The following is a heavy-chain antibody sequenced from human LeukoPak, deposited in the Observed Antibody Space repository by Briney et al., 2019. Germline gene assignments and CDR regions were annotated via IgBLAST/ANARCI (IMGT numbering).Heavy chain of an antibody. CDR1: GFTFDDYT. D-gene: IGHD2-21*02. CDR2: ISWDGGST. V-gene: IGHV3-43*01. CDR3: AKDNRRTTYCGGDCFFDY. J-gene: IGHJ4*02. Sequence: GRSLRLSCEASGFTFDDYTMHWVRQAPGKGLEWVSLISWDGGSTYYADSVKGRFTISRDNSKNSLYLQMNSLRTEDTALYYCAKDNRRTTYCGGDCFFDYWGQGTLVTVSS.